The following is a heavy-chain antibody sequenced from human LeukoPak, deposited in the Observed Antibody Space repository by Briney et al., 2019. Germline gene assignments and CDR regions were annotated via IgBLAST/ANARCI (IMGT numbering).Heavy chain of an antibody. CDR2: INPNSGGT. J-gene: IGHJ4*02. V-gene: IGHV1-2*06. D-gene: IGHD3-22*01. CDR3: ARIVVVMGGGDFDY. CDR1: GYTFTGYY. Sequence: ASVKVSCKASGYTFTGYYTHWVRQAPGQGLEWMGRINPNSGGTNYAQKFQGRVTMTRDTSISTAYMELSRLRSDDTAVYYCARIVVVMGGGDFDYWGRGTLVTVSS.